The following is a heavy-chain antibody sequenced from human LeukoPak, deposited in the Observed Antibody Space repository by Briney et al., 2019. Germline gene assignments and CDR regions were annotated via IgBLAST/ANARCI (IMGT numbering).Heavy chain of an antibody. J-gene: IGHJ4*02. D-gene: IGHD1-1*01. CDR3: AKAPPYTKYFDY. Sequence: GGSLRLSCEASGFTFRNYWMSWVRQTPGAGLEWVANIKQDGSRQYYVDSVKGRFAISRDNAKNLLFLEMNSLRDEDTAIYYCAKAPPYTKYFDYWGQGTLLTVSS. V-gene: IGHV3-7*03. CDR1: GFTFRNYW. CDR2: IKQDGSRQ.